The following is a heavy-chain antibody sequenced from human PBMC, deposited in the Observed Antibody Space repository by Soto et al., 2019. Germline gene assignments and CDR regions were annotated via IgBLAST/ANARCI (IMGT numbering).Heavy chain of an antibody. CDR2: IYWNDDK. CDR1: GFSLSTSGVG. V-gene: IGHV2-5*01. D-gene: IGHD3-9*01. CDR3: AHRRYWDWGYFDWLLEGPWFDP. Sequence: GSGPTLVNPTQTLTLTCTFSGFSLSTSGVGVGWIRQPPGKALEWLALIYWNDDKRYSPSLKSRLTITKDTSKNQVVLTMTNMDPVDTATYYCAHRRYWDWGYFDWLLEGPWFDPWGQGTLVTVSS. J-gene: IGHJ5*02.